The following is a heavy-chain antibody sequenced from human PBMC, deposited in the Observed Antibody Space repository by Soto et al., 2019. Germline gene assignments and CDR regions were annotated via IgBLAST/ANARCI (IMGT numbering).Heavy chain of an antibody. J-gene: IGHJ4*02. CDR1: GFSLSTSGVG. V-gene: IGHV2-5*02. CDR2: IYWDDDT. CDR3: AHRTTYEVTTPFFDY. D-gene: IGHD4-17*01. Sequence: QITLKESGPTLVKPTQTLTLTCTFSGFSLSTSGVGVGWIRQPPGKALDWLALIYWDDDTRYSPSLKNRLSITKDTSKCQVVLTMTNMDPVDTATYDCAHRTTYEVTTPFFDYWGQGTLVTVSS.